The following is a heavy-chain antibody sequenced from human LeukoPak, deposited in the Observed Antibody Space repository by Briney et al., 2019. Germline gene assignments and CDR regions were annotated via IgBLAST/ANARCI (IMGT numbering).Heavy chain of an antibody. D-gene: IGHD6-13*01. CDR3: ARGMGAAAGSTRYYFDY. V-gene: IGHV1-69*05. CDR2: IIPIFGTA. Sequence: SVKVSCKASGGTFSSYAISWVRQAPGQGLEWMGGIIPIFGTANYAQKFQGRVTITMDESTSTAYMELSSLRSEDTAVYYCARGMGAAAGSTRYYFDYWGQGTLVTVSS. CDR1: GGTFSSYA. J-gene: IGHJ4*02.